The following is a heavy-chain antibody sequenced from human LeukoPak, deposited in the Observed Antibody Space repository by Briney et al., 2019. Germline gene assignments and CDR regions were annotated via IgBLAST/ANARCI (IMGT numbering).Heavy chain of an antibody. V-gene: IGHV4-39*01. Sequence: SETLSLTCTVSGGSISSSNYYWGWIRQPPGKGLEWIGSIYYSGSTYYNPSLKSGVTISVDTSKNQVSLRLSSVTAADTAVYYCARHGTISSESYFDYWGQGALVTVSS. J-gene: IGHJ4*02. CDR2: IYYSGST. CDR1: GGSISSSNYY. CDR3: ARHGTISSESYFDY. D-gene: IGHD1-14*01.